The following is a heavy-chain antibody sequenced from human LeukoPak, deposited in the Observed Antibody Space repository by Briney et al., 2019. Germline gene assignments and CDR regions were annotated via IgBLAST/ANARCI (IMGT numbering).Heavy chain of an antibody. Sequence: SGPTLVNPTQTLTLTCTFSGFSLTTSGVGVGWIRQPPGKALEWLALIYWDDDKRYSPSLKSRLTITKDTSKNQVVLTMTNMDPVDTATYYCARDSSNWYGFDYWGQGTLVTASS. CDR3: ARDSSNWYGFDY. V-gene: IGHV2-5*02. CDR1: GFSLTTSGVG. J-gene: IGHJ4*02. D-gene: IGHD3-22*01. CDR2: IYWDDDK.